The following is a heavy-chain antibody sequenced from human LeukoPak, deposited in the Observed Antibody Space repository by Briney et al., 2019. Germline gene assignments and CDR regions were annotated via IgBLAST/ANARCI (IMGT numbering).Heavy chain of an antibody. Sequence: SETLSLTCSVSGGSIRSTTYYWGWIRQPPGKRLEWIGSIYSGNTYYSPSLMSRVTISVDTSKNQFSLNLNSVTAADTAAYYCARAPHFFDTSGSRYYFDYWGQGALVTVSS. CDR3: ARAPHFFDTSGSRYYFDY. D-gene: IGHD3-22*01. V-gene: IGHV4-39*07. CDR2: IYSGNT. CDR1: GGSIRSTTYY. J-gene: IGHJ4*02.